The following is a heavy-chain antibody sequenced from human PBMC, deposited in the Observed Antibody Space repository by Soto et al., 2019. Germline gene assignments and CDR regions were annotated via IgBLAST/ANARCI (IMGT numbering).Heavy chain of an antibody. CDR2: IYSGGGT. V-gene: IGHV3-66*04. CDR3: ARQEGRSWYDFDY. J-gene: IGHJ4*02. CDR1: GFTVSSNY. Sequence: GGSLRLSCAASGFTVSSNYMSWVRQAPGKGLEWVSVIYSGGGTYYADSVKGRFTISRDNSKNTLYLQMNSLRAEDTAVYYCARQEGRSWYDFDYWGQGTLVTVSS. D-gene: IGHD6-13*01.